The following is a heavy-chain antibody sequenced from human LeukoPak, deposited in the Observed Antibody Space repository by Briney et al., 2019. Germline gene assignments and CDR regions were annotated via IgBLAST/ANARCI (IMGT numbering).Heavy chain of an antibody. CDR2: INSDGSST. CDR1: GFTFSSYG. D-gene: IGHD1-26*01. V-gene: IGHV3-74*01. Sequence: GGSLRLSCAASGFTFSSYGMHWVRQAPGKGLVWVSRINSDGSSTSYADSVKGRFTISRDNAKNTLYPQMNSLRAEDTAVYYCAGDWDGDAFDIWGQGTMVTVSS. J-gene: IGHJ3*02. CDR3: AGDWDGDAFDI.